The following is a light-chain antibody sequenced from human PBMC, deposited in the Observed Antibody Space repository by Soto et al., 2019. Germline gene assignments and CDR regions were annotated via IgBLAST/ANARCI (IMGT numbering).Light chain of an antibody. V-gene: IGKV3-20*01. J-gene: IGKJ1*01. Sequence: EIWLSISPGTLSLSQGERATPPCRAIQSFSSTYLIWYQQKPGQAPRLLIYGASSRATGVPDRFSGGGSGTDFTLTISRLEPEDFAVYYCQNFVNSLTWTFGQGTKADIK. CDR2: GAS. CDR1: QSFSSTY. CDR3: QNFVNSLTWT.